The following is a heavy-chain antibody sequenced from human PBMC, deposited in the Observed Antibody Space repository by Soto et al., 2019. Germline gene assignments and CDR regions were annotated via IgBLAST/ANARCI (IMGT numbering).Heavy chain of an antibody. CDR2: IYYSGST. Sequence: QVQLQESGPGLVKPSQTLSLTCTVSGGSISSGDYYWSWIRQPPGKGLEWIGYIYYSGSTYYNPSLKSRVTISVDTSKNQFSLKLSSVTAADTAVYYCARANYDFWSGYSYYCDYGGQGTLVTVSS. CDR1: GGSISSGDYY. J-gene: IGHJ4*02. V-gene: IGHV4-30-4*01. CDR3: ARANYDFWSGYSYYCDY. D-gene: IGHD3-3*01.